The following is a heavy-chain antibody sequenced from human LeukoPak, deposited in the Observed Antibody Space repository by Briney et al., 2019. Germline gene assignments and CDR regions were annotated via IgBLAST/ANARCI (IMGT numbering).Heavy chain of an antibody. J-gene: IGHJ5*01. Sequence: SETLSLTCSVSGDSISNFYWDWIRQSPGKGLEWIGNIHYSGSSFYNPSLKSRVTISIDTSRKQFFLKLNSVTAADTAVYYCALAPNSNWFDFWGQGTLVTVSS. V-gene: IGHV4-59*08. D-gene: IGHD2-8*01. CDR2: IHYSGSS. CDR1: GDSISNFY. CDR3: ALAPNSNWFDF.